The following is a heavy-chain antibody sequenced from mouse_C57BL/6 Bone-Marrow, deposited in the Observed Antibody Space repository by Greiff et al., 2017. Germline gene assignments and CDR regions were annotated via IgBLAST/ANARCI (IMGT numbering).Heavy chain of an antibody. CDR1: GYAFSSSW. Sequence: QVQLKESGPELVKPGASVKISCKASGYAFSSSWMNWVKQRPGKGLEWIGRIYPGDGDTNYNGKFKGKATLTADKSSSTAYMQLSSLTSEDSAVYFCARSHDYHYWGQGTTLTVSS. CDR3: ARSHDYHY. CDR2: IYPGDGDT. D-gene: IGHD2-4*01. V-gene: IGHV1-82*01. J-gene: IGHJ2*01.